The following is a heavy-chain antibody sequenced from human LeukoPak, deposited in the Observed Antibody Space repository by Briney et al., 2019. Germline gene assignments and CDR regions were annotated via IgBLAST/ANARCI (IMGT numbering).Heavy chain of an antibody. CDR1: GGSLSSYY. CDR2: VYYSGST. Sequence: PSETLSLTCTVSGGSLSSYYWSWIRQPPGKGLEWIGYVYYSGSTNYNPSPESRVTISVDTSKNQFSLKLSSVTAADTAVYFCARGGTYTAGSFDYWGQGTLVTVSS. D-gene: IGHD1-26*01. J-gene: IGHJ4*02. CDR3: ARGGTYTAGSFDY. V-gene: IGHV4-59*01.